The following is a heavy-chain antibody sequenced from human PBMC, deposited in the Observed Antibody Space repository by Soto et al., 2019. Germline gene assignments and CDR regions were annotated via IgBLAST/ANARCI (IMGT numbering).Heavy chain of an antibody. D-gene: IGHD2-8*01. V-gene: IGHV3-30*18. Sequence: QVQLVESGGGVVQPGRSLRLSCAASGFTFSSYGMHWVRQAPGKGLEWVAVISYDGSNKYYADSVKGRFTIYRDTYKNTLYQQMNSLRAEDTAVYYCAKGAQEYAAFDIWGQGTMVNVSS. J-gene: IGHJ3*02. CDR3: AKGAQEYAAFDI. CDR1: GFTFSSYG. CDR2: ISYDGSNK.